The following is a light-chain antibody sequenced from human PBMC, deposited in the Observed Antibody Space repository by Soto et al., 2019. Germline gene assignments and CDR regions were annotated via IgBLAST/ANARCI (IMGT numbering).Light chain of an antibody. J-gene: IGLJ2*01. CDR1: SSDVGGYNY. CDR3: SSHAGNINLA. CDR2: EVS. V-gene: IGLV2-8*01. Sequence: QSALTQPPSASGSPGQSVTISCTGTSSDVGGYNYVSWYQQHPGKAPKLIIYEVSKRPSGVPDRFSGSKSGNTASLTVSGLQAEDEADYYCSSHAGNINLAFGGVTKLTVL.